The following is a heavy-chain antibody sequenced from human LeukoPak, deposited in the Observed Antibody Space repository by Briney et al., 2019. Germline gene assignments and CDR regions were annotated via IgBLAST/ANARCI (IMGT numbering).Heavy chain of an antibody. Sequence: SETLSLTCTVSGGSISSSSYYWGWIRQPPGKGLGWIGSIYYSGSTYYNPSLKSRVTISVDTSKSQFSLKLSSVTAADTAVYYCARTTSSWYVDYWGQGTLVTVSS. CDR1: GGSISSSSYY. CDR2: IYYSGST. V-gene: IGHV4-39*07. J-gene: IGHJ4*02. CDR3: ARTTSSWYVDY. D-gene: IGHD6-13*01.